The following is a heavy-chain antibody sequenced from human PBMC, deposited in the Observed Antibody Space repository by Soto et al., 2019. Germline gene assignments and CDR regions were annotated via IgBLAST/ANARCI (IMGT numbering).Heavy chain of an antibody. CDR2: ITANSGST. CDR1: GSTVIGYY. V-gene: IGHV1-2*02. J-gene: IGHJ5*02. D-gene: IGHD2-2*01. CDR3: ARVGVIPVIVVVPAAIAYWFDP. Sequence: ASVRFPCIASGSTVIGYYRHSVRQAPQQARKWMGWITANSGSTSCAQKVHGRVTKTRDTSISTAYMELNRLRSDDTAVYYCARVGVIPVIVVVPAAIAYWFDPWGQGTLVTVSS.